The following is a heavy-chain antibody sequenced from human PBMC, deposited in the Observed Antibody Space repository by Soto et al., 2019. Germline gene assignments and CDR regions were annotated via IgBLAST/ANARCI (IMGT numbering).Heavy chain of an antibody. D-gene: IGHD2-2*01. J-gene: IGHJ3*02. V-gene: IGHV4-59*01. CDR2: IYYSGST. Sequence: SETLSLTCTVSGGSISSYYWSWIRQPPGKGLEWIGYIYYSGSTNYNPSLKSRVTISVDTSKNQFSLKLSSVTAADTAVYYCARDQRVYCSSTSCYVGAFDICGQGTMVTVSS. CDR3: ARDQRVYCSSTSCYVGAFDI. CDR1: GGSISSYY.